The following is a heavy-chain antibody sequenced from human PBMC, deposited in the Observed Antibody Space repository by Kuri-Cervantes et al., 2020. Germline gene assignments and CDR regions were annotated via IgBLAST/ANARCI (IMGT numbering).Heavy chain of an antibody. V-gene: IGHV4-38-2*01. D-gene: IGHD6-19*01. CDR1: GYSISSGYY. CDR3: ARSGGVSGPFDY. Sequence: SQTLSLTCAVSGYSISSGYYWGWIRQPPGKGLEWIGNIYHSGSTYYNSSLKSRVTISEDTAKNQFSLKLSSVTAADTAVYYCARSGGVSGPFDYWGQGTLVTVS. CDR2: IYHSGST. J-gene: IGHJ4*02.